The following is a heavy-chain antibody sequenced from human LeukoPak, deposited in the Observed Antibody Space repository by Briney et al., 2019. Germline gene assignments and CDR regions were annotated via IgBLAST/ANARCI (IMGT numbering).Heavy chain of an antibody. D-gene: IGHD6-19*01. J-gene: IGHJ5*02. CDR1: GGSFSGYY. CDR3: ASEAGALDP. CDR2: INHSGST. V-gene: IGHV4-34*01. Sequence: KPSETLSLTCTVYGGSFSGYYWSWIRQPPGQGLEWVGEINHSGSTNYNPSLKSRVTISVDTSKNQFSLKLSSVTAADTAVYYCASEAGALDPWGQGTLVTVSS.